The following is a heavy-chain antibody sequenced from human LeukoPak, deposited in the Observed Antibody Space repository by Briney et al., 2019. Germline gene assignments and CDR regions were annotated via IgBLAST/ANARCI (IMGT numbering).Heavy chain of an antibody. CDR1: GNTFTSYA. J-gene: IGHJ5*02. V-gene: IGHV1-18*04. Sequence: GASVKVSCKASGNTFTSYAIHWVRQAPGQGLEWMGWISAYNGNTNYAQKLQGRVTMTTDTSTSTAYMELRSLRSDDTAVYYCARAGYCSGGSCYSGWFDPWGQGTLVTVSS. CDR2: ISAYNGNT. CDR3: ARAGYCSGGSCYSGWFDP. D-gene: IGHD2-15*01.